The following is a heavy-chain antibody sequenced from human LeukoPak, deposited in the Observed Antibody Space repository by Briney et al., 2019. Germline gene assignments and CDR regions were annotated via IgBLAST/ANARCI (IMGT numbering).Heavy chain of an antibody. CDR3: ARGPSYYDILTGYYTGTDY. Sequence: PGGSLRLSCAASGFTFSSYSMNWVRQAPGKGLEWVSSISSSSSYIYYADSVKGRFTISRDNAKNSLYLQMNSLRAEDTAVYYCARGPSYYDILTGYYTGTDYWGQGTLVTVSS. J-gene: IGHJ4*02. CDR1: GFTFSSYS. V-gene: IGHV3-21*01. CDR2: ISSSSSYI. D-gene: IGHD3-9*01.